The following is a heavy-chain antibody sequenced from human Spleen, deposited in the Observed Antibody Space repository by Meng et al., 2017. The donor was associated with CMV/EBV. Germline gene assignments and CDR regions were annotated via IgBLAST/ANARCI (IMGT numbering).Heavy chain of an antibody. J-gene: IGHJ4*02. CDR1: GFTFSSYS. Sequence: LSLTCAASGFTFSSYSMNWVRQAPGKGLEWVSSISSSSSYIYYADSVKGRFTISRDNAKNSLYLQMNSLRAEDTAVYYCARPYSSSSGGAFDSWGQGTLVTVSS. CDR3: ARPYSSSSGGAFDS. D-gene: IGHD6-6*01. V-gene: IGHV3-21*04. CDR2: ISSSSSYI.